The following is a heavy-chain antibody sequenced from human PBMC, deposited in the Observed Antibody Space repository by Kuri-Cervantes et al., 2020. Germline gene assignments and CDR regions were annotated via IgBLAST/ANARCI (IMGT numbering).Heavy chain of an antibody. D-gene: IGHD1-26*01. CDR2: IYYSGST. Sequence: ESLKISCTVSGGSISSTSYYWGWIRQPPGKGLEWIGSIYYSGSTYYNPSLRSRVTISVDTSKNQFSLKLSSVTATDTTVYYCATIGRGASWFGPWGQGSLVTVSS. CDR3: ATIGRGASWFGP. V-gene: IGHV4-39*01. CDR1: GGSISSTSYY. J-gene: IGHJ5*02.